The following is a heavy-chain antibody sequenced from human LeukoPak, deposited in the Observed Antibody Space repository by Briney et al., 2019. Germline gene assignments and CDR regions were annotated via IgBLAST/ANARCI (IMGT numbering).Heavy chain of an antibody. V-gene: IGHV3-23*01. D-gene: IGHD6-13*01. CDR3: ARGEQQLVPNY. CDR1: GFTFGSYA. J-gene: IGHJ4*02. Sequence: GGSLRLSCAASGFTFGSYAMSWVRQAPGKGLEWVSAISGSGGSTYYADSVKGRFTISRDNSKNTLYLQMNSLRAEDTAVYYCARGEQQLVPNYWGQGTLVTVSS. CDR2: ISGSGGST.